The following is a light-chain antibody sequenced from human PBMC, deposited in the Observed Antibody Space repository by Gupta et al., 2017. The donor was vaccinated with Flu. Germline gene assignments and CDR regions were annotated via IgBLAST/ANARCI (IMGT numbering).Light chain of an antibody. J-gene: IGKJ4*01. CDR3: QQLNNYPLT. CDR1: EGIRDF. CDR2: AAS. Sequence: DLPLTQSPSLLSASVGDRVTITCRAGEGIRDFLAWYQQKPGKAPKLLIFAASTLESGVPSRFSGSGSGTEFTLTINNLQPEDFATYYCQQLNNYPLTFGGGTKVEV. V-gene: IGKV1-9*01.